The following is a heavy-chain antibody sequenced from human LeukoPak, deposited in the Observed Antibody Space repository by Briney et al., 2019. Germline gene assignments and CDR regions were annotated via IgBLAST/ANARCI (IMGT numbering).Heavy chain of an antibody. Sequence: GGSLRLSCAASGFFFGDFGMNWVRLAPGKGLEWVSSISGSSNYIYYADSVKGRFTISRGNAKNSLYLQMNSLRVEDTAVYYCARDESGDNDAFDIWGQGTMVTVSS. CDR2: ISGSSNYI. D-gene: IGHD2-21*01. CDR3: ARDESGDNDAFDI. V-gene: IGHV3-21*01. CDR1: GFFFGDFG. J-gene: IGHJ3*02.